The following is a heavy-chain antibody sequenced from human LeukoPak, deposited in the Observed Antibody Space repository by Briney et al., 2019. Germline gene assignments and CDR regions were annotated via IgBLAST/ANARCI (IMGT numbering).Heavy chain of an antibody. CDR2: IYPGDSDT. Sequence: GESLKISCKGSGYSFTSYWIGWVRQMPGKGLEWMGIIYPGDSDTRYSPSFQGQVTISADKSISTAYLQWSSLNASDTAMYYCARHWGSSSWPNWFDPWGQGTLVTVSS. CDR3: ARHWGSSSWPNWFDP. V-gene: IGHV5-51*01. CDR1: GYSFTSYW. J-gene: IGHJ5*02. D-gene: IGHD6-13*01.